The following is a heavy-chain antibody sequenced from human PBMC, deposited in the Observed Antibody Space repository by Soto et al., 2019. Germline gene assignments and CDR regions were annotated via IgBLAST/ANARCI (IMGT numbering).Heavy chain of an antibody. CDR3: AGWYYYDSSGYYHDAFDI. CDR1: GGSVSSGSYY. D-gene: IGHD3-22*01. J-gene: IGHJ3*02. V-gene: IGHV4-61*01. CDR2: IYYSGST. Sequence: SETLSLTCTVSGGSVSSGSYYWSWIRQPPGKGLEWIGYIYYSGSTNYTPSLKSRVTISVDKSKNQFSLKLSSVTAADTAVYYCAGWYYYDSSGYYHDAFDIWGQGTMVTVSS.